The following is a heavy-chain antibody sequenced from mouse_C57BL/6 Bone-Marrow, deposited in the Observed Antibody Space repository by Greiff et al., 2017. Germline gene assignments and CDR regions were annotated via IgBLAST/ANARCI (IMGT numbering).Heavy chain of an antibody. CDR1: RFTFSSYG. CDR2: ISSGGSYT. J-gene: IGHJ2*01. Sequence: EVMLVESGGDLVKPGGSLKLSCAASRFTFSSYGMSWVRQTPDKRLEWVATISSGGSYTYYPDSVKGRFTISRDNAKNTLYLQMSSLKSEDTAMYYCARRCLDYWGQGTTLTVSS. CDR3: ARRCLDY. V-gene: IGHV5-6*02.